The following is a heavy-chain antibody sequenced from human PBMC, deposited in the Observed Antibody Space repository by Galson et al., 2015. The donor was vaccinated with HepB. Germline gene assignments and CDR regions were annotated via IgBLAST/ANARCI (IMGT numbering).Heavy chain of an antibody. CDR1: GFTFSIYS. CDR2: ISSSSSYI. D-gene: IGHD6-19*01. CDR3: ARDRSSDYSSGWYRDGFDI. V-gene: IGHV3-21*01. J-gene: IGHJ3*02. Sequence: SLRLSCAASGFTFSIYSMNWVRQAPGKGLEWVSSISSSSSYIYYADSVKGRFTISRDNAKNSLYLQMNSLRAEDTAVYYCARDRSSDYSSGWYRDGFDIWGQGTMVTVSS.